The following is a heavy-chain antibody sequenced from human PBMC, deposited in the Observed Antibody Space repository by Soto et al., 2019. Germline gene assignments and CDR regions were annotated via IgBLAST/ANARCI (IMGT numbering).Heavy chain of an antibody. J-gene: IGHJ4*02. D-gene: IGHD6-13*01. CDR3: TRDPVKAAPGRGLGDY. Sequence: GASVKVSCKASGYTFSTYGISWVRQAPGQGLEWMAWIDTYTGNTNYAQKVQDRVTMTTDTSTSTAYMELRSLRSDDTAVYYCTRDPVKAAPGRGLGDYWGQGTLVTVSS. V-gene: IGHV1-18*01. CDR2: IDTYTGNT. CDR1: GYTFSTYG.